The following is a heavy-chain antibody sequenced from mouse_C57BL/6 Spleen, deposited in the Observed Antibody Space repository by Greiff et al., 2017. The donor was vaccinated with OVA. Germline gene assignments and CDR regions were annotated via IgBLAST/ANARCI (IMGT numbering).Heavy chain of an antibody. J-gene: IGHJ2*01. Sequence: EVQLVESGGDLVKPGGSLKLSCAASGFTFSSYGMSWVRQTPDKRLEWVATISSGGSYTYYPDSVKGRFTISRDNAKNTLYLQMSSLKSEDTAMYYGARQGGNSDFDYWGQGTTLTVSS. CDR3: ARQGGNSDFDY. CDR2: ISSGGSYT. D-gene: IGHD2-1*01. V-gene: IGHV5-6*01. CDR1: GFTFSSYG.